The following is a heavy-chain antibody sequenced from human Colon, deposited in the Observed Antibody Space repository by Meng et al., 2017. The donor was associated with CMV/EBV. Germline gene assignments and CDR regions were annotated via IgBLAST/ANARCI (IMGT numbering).Heavy chain of an antibody. D-gene: IGHD6-19*01. J-gene: IGHJ4*02. V-gene: IGHV3-74*03. Sequence: GGSLRLSCAASGFTFSSYWMHWVRQAPGKGLVWVSRISSDGSYTTYADPVKGRVTISRDNAKNTLYLQMNSLRADATAVYFCAKDLSPGIAVFDYWGQGTLVTVSS. CDR3: AKDLSPGIAVFDY. CDR1: GFTFSSYW. CDR2: ISSDGSYT.